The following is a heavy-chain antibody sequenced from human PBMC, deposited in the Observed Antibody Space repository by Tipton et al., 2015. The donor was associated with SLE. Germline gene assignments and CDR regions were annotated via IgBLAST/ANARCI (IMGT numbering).Heavy chain of an antibody. D-gene: IGHD1-7*01. Sequence: TLSLTCTVSGGSISSSSYSWGWIRQPPGKGLEYIGSIYYTGNTYYNPFLKSRVTISVDTSKNQFSLNLYSVTAADTAVYYCARLKGRLELPGYHYYMDVWGKGTTVTVSS. CDR1: GGSISSSSYS. V-gene: IGHV4-39*01. CDR3: ARLKGRLELPGYHYYMDV. CDR2: IYYTGNT. J-gene: IGHJ6*03.